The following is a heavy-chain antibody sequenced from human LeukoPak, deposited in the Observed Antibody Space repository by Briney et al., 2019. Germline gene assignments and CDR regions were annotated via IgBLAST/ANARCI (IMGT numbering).Heavy chain of an antibody. D-gene: IGHD2-15*01. CDR1: GFTFSSYA. V-gene: IGHV3-23*01. CDR3: AKGSYCSGGRCYDGPHY. J-gene: IGHJ4*02. CDR2: ISGSGGST. Sequence: PGGSLRLSCAASGFTFSSYAMSWVRQAPGKGLEWVSAISGSGGSTYYADSVKGRFTISRDNSKNTLYLQMNSLRAEDTAVYYCAKGSYCSGGRCYDGPHYWGKGTLVTVSS.